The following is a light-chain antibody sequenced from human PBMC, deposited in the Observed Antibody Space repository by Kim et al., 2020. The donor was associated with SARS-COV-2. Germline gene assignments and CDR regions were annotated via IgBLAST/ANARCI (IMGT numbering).Light chain of an antibody. V-gene: IGKV1-5*03. CDR3: QQNDSYPWT. CDR2: KAS. CDR1: QPISSS. J-gene: IGKJ1*01. Sequence: AAGGDKVTIPSRASQPISSSLAWYQQRAGKAPRLLIYKASSVETGVPSRFSGSGSGTEFTLTITSLQPDDFATYYCQQNDSYPWTFGQGTKVDIK.